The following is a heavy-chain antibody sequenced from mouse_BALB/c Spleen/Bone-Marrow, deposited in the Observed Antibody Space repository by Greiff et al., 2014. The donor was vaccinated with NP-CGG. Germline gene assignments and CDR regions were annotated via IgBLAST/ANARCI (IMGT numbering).Heavy chain of an antibody. CDR3: TTLARNNFDY. V-gene: IGHV1-5*01. CDR1: GYTFSNYW. J-gene: IGHJ2*01. CDR2: IYPGNSDT. D-gene: IGHD3-1*01. Sequence: EVQLQQSGTVLARPGAAVKMSCKASGYTFSNYWMHWVKQRPGQGLEWIGTIYPGNSDTTYNQKFQGKAKLTAVTSTSTAYMKLSSLTNEDSAVYYCTTLARNNFDYWGQGTTLTVSS.